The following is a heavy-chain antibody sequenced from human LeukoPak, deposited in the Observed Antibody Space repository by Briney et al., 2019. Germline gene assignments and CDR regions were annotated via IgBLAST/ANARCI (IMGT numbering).Heavy chain of an antibody. CDR2: IFPIFGTA. J-gene: IGHJ2*01. V-gene: IGHV1-69*06. Sequence: SVKLSCKASGGTFSSYAISWVRQAPGQGLEWMGGIFPIFGTANYAQKFQGRVTITADKSTSTAYMELSSLRSEDTAVYYCARDTSTVTHWYFDLWGRGTLVTVSS. D-gene: IGHD4-17*01. CDR1: GGTFSSYA. CDR3: ARDTSTVTHWYFDL.